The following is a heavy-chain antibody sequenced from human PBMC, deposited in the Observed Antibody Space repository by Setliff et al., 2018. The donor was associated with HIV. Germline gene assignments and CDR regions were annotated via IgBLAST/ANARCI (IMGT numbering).Heavy chain of an antibody. Sequence: GASVKVSCKASGGTFSSYAISWVRQAPGQGLEWMGWINPKNGDTQYSQDFQDRVTMTRDTSISTAYMELSRLTSHDTAVYYCARDLFGSWYTGSSGLAHWGQGTLVTVSS. CDR1: GGTFSSYA. D-gene: IGHD2-2*02. CDR3: ARDLFGSWYTGSSGLAH. V-gene: IGHV1-2*02. J-gene: IGHJ4*02. CDR2: INPKNGDT.